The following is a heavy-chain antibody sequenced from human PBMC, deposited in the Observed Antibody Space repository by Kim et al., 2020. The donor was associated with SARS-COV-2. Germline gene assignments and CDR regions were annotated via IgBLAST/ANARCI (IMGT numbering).Heavy chain of an antibody. Sequence: GRSLTLSCAASGFTFSSFGMYWVRQAPGKGLESVAVIWFDGINKNYADSVKGRFTISRDNSMNILYLQMNSLRPEDTAIYYCVRDGLDGKLVDYWGQGTLVTVSS. CDR2: IWFDGINK. J-gene: IGHJ4*02. CDR1: GFTFSSFG. CDR3: VRDGLDGKLVDY. V-gene: IGHV3-33*07. D-gene: IGHD4-17*01.